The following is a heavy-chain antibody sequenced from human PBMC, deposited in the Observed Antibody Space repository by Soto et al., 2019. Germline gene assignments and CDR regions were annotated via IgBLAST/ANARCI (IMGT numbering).Heavy chain of an antibody. CDR2: IHYSGSA. CDR3: ARVQPYDYGANSGWLDT. CDR1: GISIICYY. D-gene: IGHD4-17*01. J-gene: IGHJ5*02. V-gene: IGHV4-59*12. Sequence: PSDTLSLTSPFSGISIICYYWTLLRPSPERGLEWIGYIHYSGSANYNPSLNSRLTMSVDRSKSQFSLTLSSLTAADTAVYYCARVQPYDYGANSGWLDTWGQGTLVTVSS.